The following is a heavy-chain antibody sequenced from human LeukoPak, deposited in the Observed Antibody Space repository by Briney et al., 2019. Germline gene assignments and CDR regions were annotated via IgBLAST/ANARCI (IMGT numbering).Heavy chain of an antibody. D-gene: IGHD5-18*01. CDR3: ARGGYSYAVDY. J-gene: IGHJ4*02. V-gene: IGHV3-64*01. CDR1: GSTFSSYA. CDR2: ISSNGGST. Sequence: GGSLRLSCAASGSTFSSYAMHWVRQAPGKGLEYVSAISSNGGSTYYANSVKGRFTISRDNSKNTLYLQMGSLRAEDMAVYYCARGGYSYAVDYWGQGTLVTVSS.